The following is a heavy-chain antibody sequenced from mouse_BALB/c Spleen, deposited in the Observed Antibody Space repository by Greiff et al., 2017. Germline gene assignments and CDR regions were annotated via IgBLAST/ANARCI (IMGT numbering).Heavy chain of an antibody. J-gene: IGHJ3*01. V-gene: IGHV5-6-5*01. CDR3: ARGDGDYGRIFAY. Sequence: EVNVVESGGGLVKPGGSLKLSCAASGFTFSSYAMSWVRQTPEKRLEWVASISSGGSTYYPDSVKGRITISRDNARNILYLQMSSLRSEDTAMYYCARGDGDYGRIFAYWGQGTLVTVSA. D-gene: IGHD2-4*01. CDR1: GFTFSSYA. CDR2: ISSGGST.